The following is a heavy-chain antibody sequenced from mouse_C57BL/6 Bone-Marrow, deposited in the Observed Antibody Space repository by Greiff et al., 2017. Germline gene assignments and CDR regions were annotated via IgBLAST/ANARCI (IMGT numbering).Heavy chain of an antibody. J-gene: IGHJ2*01. Sequence: VQLQQPGAELVKPGASVKLSCKASGYTFTSYWMQWVKQRPGQGLEWIGEIDPADSYTNYNQKFKGKATLTVDTSSSTAYMQLSSLTSEDSAVYYCARWERAPLDYWGRGTTLTVSS. CDR2: IDPADSYT. CDR3: ARWERAPLDY. V-gene: IGHV1-50*01. D-gene: IGHD3-3*01. CDR1: GYTFTSYW.